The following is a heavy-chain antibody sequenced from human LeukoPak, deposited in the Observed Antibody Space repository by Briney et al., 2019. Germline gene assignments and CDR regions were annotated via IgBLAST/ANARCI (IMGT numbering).Heavy chain of an antibody. J-gene: IGHJ4*02. D-gene: IGHD5-12*01. CDR3: ARTVSGYDLGYYFDY. Sequence: ASVKVSCKASGYSFTTYRISWVRQAPGQGLEWMGWISAYNGNTNYAQKLQGRVTMTTDTSTSTAYMKLRSLRSDDTAVYYCARTVSGYDLGYYFDYWGQGTLVTVSS. V-gene: IGHV1-18*01. CDR1: GYSFTTYR. CDR2: ISAYNGNT.